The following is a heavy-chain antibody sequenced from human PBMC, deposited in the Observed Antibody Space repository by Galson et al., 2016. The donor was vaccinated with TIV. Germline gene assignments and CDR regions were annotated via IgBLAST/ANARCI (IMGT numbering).Heavy chain of an antibody. CDR1: GFSSSNYA. J-gene: IGHJ3*02. Sequence: SLRLSCAASGFSSSNYAIHWVRQAPGKGLEWVAITSAEATTQFFAESVGGRFTLSRDNSKNTLYLQMNSLRPEDTALYYCARDMAPFGGTITDAFDIWGQGTMVIVSS. V-gene: IGHV3-30*04. D-gene: IGHD3-16*01. CDR2: TSAEATTQ. CDR3: ARDMAPFGGTITDAFDI.